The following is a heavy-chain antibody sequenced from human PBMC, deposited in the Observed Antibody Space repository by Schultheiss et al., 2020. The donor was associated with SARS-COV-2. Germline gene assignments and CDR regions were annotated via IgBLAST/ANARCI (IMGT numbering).Heavy chain of an antibody. CDR3: ASSGSYYENWFDP. CDR2: IYYSGST. J-gene: IGHJ5*02. V-gene: IGHV4-59*01. Sequence: SETLSLTCTVSGGSISSYYWSWIRQPPGKGLEWIGYIYYSGSTIYNPSLKSRVTISVDTSKNQFSLKLSSVTAADTAVYYCASSGSYYENWFDPWGQGTLVTVSS. D-gene: IGHD1-26*01. CDR1: GGSISSYY.